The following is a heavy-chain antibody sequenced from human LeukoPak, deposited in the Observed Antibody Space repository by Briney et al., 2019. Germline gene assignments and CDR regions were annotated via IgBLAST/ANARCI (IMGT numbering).Heavy chain of an antibody. CDR3: ARDLGPREPNYYFDY. V-gene: IGHV3-21*01. CDR1: GFTFSSYS. D-gene: IGHD5-24*01. CDR2: ISSSSSYI. J-gene: IGHJ4*02. Sequence: PGGSLRLSCAASGFTFSSYSMNWVRQAPGKGLEWVSSISSSSSYIYYADSVKGRFTISRDNAKNSLYLQMNSLRAEDTAVYYCARDLGPREPNYYFDYWGQGTLVTVSS.